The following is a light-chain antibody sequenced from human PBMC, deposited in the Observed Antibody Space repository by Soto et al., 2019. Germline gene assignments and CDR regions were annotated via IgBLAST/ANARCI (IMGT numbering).Light chain of an antibody. Sequence: ILMTQSPSTLSASVGDRVTITCRASQSISSWFAWYQQKPGQAPNLLIYDASSLESWVPSRFSGSRSGTDFILTIGSLQPDDFATYYCQQYSSYPLTFGQGTKVEIK. J-gene: IGKJ1*01. V-gene: IGKV1-5*01. CDR2: DAS. CDR1: QSISSW. CDR3: QQYSSYPLT.